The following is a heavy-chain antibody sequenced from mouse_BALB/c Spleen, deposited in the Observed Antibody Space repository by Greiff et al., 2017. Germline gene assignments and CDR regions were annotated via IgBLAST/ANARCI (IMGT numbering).Heavy chain of an antibody. V-gene: IGHV14-3*02. J-gene: IGHJ3*01. CDR1: GFNIKDTY. CDR2: IDPANGNT. D-gene: IGHD2-3*01. CDR3: ARFCDGYCRWFAY. Sequence: VQLQQSGAELVKPGASVKLSCTASGFNIKDTYMHWVKQRPEQGLEWIGRIDPANGNTKYDPKFQGKATITTDTSSNTAYLQLSSLTSEDTAVYYCARFCDGYCRWFAYWGQGTLVTVSA.